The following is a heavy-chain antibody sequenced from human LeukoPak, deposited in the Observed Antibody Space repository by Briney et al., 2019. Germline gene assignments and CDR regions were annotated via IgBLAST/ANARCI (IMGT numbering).Heavy chain of an antibody. J-gene: IGHJ2*01. CDR1: GFTFSSYA. D-gene: IGHD4-11*01. CDR3: ARDGDGYSNYGYFDL. CDR2: ISGSGGGT. Sequence: GGSLRLSCAASGFTFSSYAMSRVRQAPGKGLEWVSAISGSGGGTYYADSVKGRFTISRDNSKNTLYLQMNSLRAEDTAVYYCARDGDGYSNYGYFDLWGRGTLVTVSS. V-gene: IGHV3-23*01.